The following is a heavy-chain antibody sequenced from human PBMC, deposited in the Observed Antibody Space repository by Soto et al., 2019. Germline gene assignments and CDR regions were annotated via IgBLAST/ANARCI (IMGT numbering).Heavy chain of an antibody. CDR2: INPNCGST. V-gene: IGHV1-46*01. Sequence: ASVKVSCKSSGYTFTSYGISWVRQAPGHGLEWMGIINPNCGSTRFAQTFQGRITMTTDTSTSTVYMQLRSLRSVYTAVYYCARDLAKGGGSAGFDYWGQGTLVTVSS. D-gene: IGHD1-26*01. CDR3: ARDLAKGGGSAGFDY. CDR1: GYTFTSYG. J-gene: IGHJ4*02.